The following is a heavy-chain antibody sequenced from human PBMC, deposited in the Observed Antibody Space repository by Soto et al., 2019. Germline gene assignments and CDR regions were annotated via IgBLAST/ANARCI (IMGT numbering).Heavy chain of an antibody. CDR2: IYHTGFT. CDR1: GGSVSNGDYY. D-gene: IGHD2-2*01. CDR3: ARVPDR. Sequence: SETLSLTCTVSGGSVSNGDYYWSWIRQPPGKGLEWIGYIYHTGFTYSNPSLKSRVTISVDRSKNQFSLKLSSVTAADTAVYYCARVPDRWGQGSLVTVS. V-gene: IGHV4-30-4*01. J-gene: IGHJ5*02.